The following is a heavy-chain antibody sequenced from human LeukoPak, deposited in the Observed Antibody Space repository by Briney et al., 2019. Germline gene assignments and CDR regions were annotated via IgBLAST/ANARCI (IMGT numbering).Heavy chain of an antibody. CDR3: ARGPVLNYYDSSGYLTPDY. D-gene: IGHD3-22*01. J-gene: IGHJ4*02. CDR1: GGSISSYY. V-gene: IGHV4-59*01. Sequence: SETLSLTCTVSGGSISSYYWSWIRQPPGKGLEWIGYIYYSGSTNYNPSLKSRVTISVDTSKNQFSLKLSSVTAADTAVYYCARGPVLNYYDSSGYLTPDYWGQGTLVTVSS. CDR2: IYYSGST.